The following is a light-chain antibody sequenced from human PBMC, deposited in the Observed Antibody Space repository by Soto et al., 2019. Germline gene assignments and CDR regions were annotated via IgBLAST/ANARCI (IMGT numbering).Light chain of an antibody. CDR2: RND. CDR3: AAWDDSLSAVV. CDR1: SSNIGSNY. Sequence: QSVLTQPPSASGTPGQRVTISCSGSSSNIGSNYVYWYQQFPGSAPKLLISRNDQRPSGVPDRFSGSKSGTSASLAISGPRSEDEADYYCAAWDDSLSAVVFGGGTKLTGL. V-gene: IGLV1-47*01. J-gene: IGLJ2*01.